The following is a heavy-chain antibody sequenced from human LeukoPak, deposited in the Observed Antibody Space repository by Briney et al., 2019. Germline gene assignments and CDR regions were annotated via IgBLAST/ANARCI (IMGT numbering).Heavy chain of an antibody. D-gene: IGHD2-2*01. V-gene: IGHV3-23*01. Sequence: GGSLRLSCAASGLTFSNAWMSWVRQAPGKGLEWVSAISGSGGSTYYADSVKGRFTISRDNSKNTLYLQMNSLRAEDTAVYYCAKGPASSDDYYYYMDVWGKGTTVTISS. CDR3: AKGPASSDDYYYYMDV. CDR1: GLTFSNAW. CDR2: ISGSGGST. J-gene: IGHJ6*03.